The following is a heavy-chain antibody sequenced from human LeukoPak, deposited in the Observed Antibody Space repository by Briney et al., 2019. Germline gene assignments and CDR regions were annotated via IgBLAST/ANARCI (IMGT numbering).Heavy chain of an antibody. CDR1: GFSFSSYG. CDR2: ISYDGSNK. CDR3: AKEDLGGYYYPDAFDI. V-gene: IGHV3-33*05. Sequence: GGSLRLSCGASGFSFSSYGMHWLRQAPGKGLEGVAVISYDGSNKYYADSVEGRFTISRDHSKNTLYLQMNSLRAEDTAVYYCAKEDLGGYYYPDAFDIWGQGTIVTVSS. J-gene: IGHJ3*02. D-gene: IGHD3-22*01.